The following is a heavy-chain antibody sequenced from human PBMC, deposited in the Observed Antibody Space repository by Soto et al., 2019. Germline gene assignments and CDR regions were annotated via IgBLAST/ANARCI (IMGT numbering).Heavy chain of an antibody. D-gene: IGHD3-22*01. CDR1: GFTFSSYA. V-gene: IGHV3-23*01. CDR2: ISGSGGST. CDR3: AKAVDYYDSSGYYPQGGYYYYGMDV. J-gene: IGHJ6*02. Sequence: GGSLRLSCAASGFTFSSYAMSCVRQAPGKGLEWVSAISGSGGSTYYADSVKGRFTISRDNSKNTLYLQMNSLRAEDTAVYYCAKAVDYYDSSGYYPQGGYYYYGMDVWGQGTTVTVSS.